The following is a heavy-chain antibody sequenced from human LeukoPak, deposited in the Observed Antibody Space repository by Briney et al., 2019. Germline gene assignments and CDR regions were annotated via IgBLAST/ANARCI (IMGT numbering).Heavy chain of an antibody. CDR2: ISSSGGST. D-gene: IGHD1-7*01. V-gene: IGHV3-23*01. CDR1: GFTFSSFA. CDR3: TKVSLNWNYRDC. J-gene: IGHJ4*02. Sequence: GGSLRLSCAACGFTFSSFAMSWVRQPPGKGLEWVSAISSSGGSTYYADSVKGRFTISRDNSMHTLYLHMDSLRADDTAVYFCTKVSLNWNYRDCWGQGTLVTVSS.